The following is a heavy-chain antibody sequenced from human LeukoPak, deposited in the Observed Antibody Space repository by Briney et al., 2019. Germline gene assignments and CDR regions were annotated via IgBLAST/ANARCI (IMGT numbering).Heavy chain of an antibody. D-gene: IGHD1-26*01. CDR1: GFTVSSNY. Sequence: GGSLRLSCAASGFTVSSNYMSWVRQAPGKGLEWVSVIYSGGSTYYADSVKGRFTISRDNCKNTLYLQMNSLRAEDTAVYYCARLDSGSLDYWGQGTLVTVSS. CDR3: ARLDSGSLDY. J-gene: IGHJ4*02. V-gene: IGHV3-66*02. CDR2: IYSGGST.